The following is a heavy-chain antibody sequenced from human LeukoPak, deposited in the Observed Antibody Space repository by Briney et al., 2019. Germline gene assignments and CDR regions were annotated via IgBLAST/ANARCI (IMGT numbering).Heavy chain of an antibody. V-gene: IGHV3-30*09. J-gene: IGHJ4*02. CDR1: GFTFSSYA. CDR2: ISNDGSHE. Sequence: GGSLRLSCAASGFTFSSYAMNWVRQAPGKGLEWVAVISNDGSHEYYADSVKGRFGISRDNSKSTLFLQMNSLRPEDTAMYYWARFRTIISYVDYWGQGTLVTVSS. D-gene: IGHD1/OR15-1a*01. CDR3: ARFRTIISYVDY.